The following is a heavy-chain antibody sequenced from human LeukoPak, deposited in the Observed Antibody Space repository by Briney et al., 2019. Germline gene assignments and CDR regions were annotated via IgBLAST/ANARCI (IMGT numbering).Heavy chain of an antibody. D-gene: IGHD4-17*01. Sequence: PSETLSLTCTVSGYSISSSYYWGWIRQPPGKGLEWIGSIYHSGNTYYNPSLKSRVTISVDTSKNRFSLKLSSVTAADTAVYYCARAGYGDSDFDYWGQGTLVTVSS. CDR1: GYSISSSYY. CDR3: ARAGYGDSDFDY. CDR2: IYHSGNT. J-gene: IGHJ4*02. V-gene: IGHV4-38-2*02.